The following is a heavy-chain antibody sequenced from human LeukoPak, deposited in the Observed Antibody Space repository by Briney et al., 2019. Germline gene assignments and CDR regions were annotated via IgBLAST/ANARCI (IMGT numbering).Heavy chain of an antibody. CDR1: GGTFSSYA. V-gene: IGHV1-69*04. Sequence: ASVTVSCKASGGTFSSYAISWVRQAPGQGLEWMGRIIPILGIANYAQKFQGRVTITADKSTSTAYMELSSLRSEDTAVYYCARETPYCGGDCYSGPFDYWGQGTLVTVSS. D-gene: IGHD2-21*02. CDR2: IIPILGIA. J-gene: IGHJ4*02. CDR3: ARETPYCGGDCYSGPFDY.